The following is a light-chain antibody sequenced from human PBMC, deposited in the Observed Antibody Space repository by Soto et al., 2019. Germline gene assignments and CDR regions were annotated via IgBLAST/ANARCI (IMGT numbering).Light chain of an antibody. J-gene: IGKJ5*01. CDR2: GTS. CDR1: QSVNGY. CDR3: QQRSNWPVT. Sequence: EILLTQSPVTLSLSPGERATLSCRASQSVNGYLAWYQQKPGLAPRLLIYGTSNRATAIPARFSGSGSGTDFTLTISSLEPEDFAVYYCQQRSNWPVTFGQGTRLEIK. V-gene: IGKV3-11*01.